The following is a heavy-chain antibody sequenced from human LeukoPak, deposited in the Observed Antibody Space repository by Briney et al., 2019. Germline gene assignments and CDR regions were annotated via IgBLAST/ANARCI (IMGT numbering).Heavy chain of an antibody. CDR2: ISYDGSNK. J-gene: IGHJ4*02. D-gene: IGHD2-2*02. CDR1: GFTFSSYG. CDR3: AREYRPRIDY. Sequence: GGSLRLSCAASGFTFSSYGMHWVRQAPGKGLEWVAFISYDGSNKYYADSVKGRFTISRDNSKNTLYLQMNSLRAEDTAVYYCAREYRPRIDYWGQGTLVTVSS. V-gene: IGHV3-30*19.